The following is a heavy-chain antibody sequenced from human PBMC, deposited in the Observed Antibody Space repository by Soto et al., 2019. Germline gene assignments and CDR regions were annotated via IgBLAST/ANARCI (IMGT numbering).Heavy chain of an antibody. V-gene: IGHV4-31*03. CDR2: IFYTGTA. D-gene: IGHD2-15*01. CDR1: GGSINTGGYY. Sequence: QVQLQESGPGLVKPSQTLSLTCTVSGGSINTGGYYWGWIRHLPGEGLEGIGHIFYTGTAYYNPSLRSRVTVSIDTSANHFSLHMYSVTAADTAMYYCARRLDDTPETFFNWFDPWGQGILVTVSS. J-gene: IGHJ5*02. CDR3: ARRLDDTPETFFNWFDP.